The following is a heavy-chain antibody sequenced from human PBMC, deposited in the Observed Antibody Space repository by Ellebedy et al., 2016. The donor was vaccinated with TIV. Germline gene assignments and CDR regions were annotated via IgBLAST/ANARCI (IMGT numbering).Heavy chain of an antibody. D-gene: IGHD3-16*01. CDR1: GFVFSGFV. V-gene: IGHV3-21*01. J-gene: IGHJ6*03. Sequence: PGGSLRLSCAASGFVFSGFVMNWVRQAPGKGLEWVSSIGASEHDVFYTDSVKGRFAISRDNAKTSIYLQMNSLRVEDTAVYYCVRFPRGAPFADYLYYMDVWGEGTTVIVSS. CDR2: IGASEHDV. CDR3: VRFPRGAPFADYLYYMDV.